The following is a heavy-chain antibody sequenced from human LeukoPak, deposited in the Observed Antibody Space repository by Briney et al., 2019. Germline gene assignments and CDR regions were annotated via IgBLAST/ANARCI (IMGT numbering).Heavy chain of an antibody. CDR2: ISYDGSNK. J-gene: IGHJ3*02. V-gene: IGHV3-30*04. D-gene: IGHD2-21*02. CDR3: ARALYCGGDCYESDAFDI. CDR1: GFTFSSYA. Sequence: PGGSLRLSCAASGFTFSSYARHRVRQAPGKGLEWVAVISYDGSNKYYADSVKGRFTISRDNSKNTLYLQMNSLRAEGTAVYYCARALYCGGDCYESDAFDIWGQGTMVTVSS.